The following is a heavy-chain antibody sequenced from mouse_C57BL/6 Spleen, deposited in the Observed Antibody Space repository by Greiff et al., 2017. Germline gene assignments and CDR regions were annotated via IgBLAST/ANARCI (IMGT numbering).Heavy chain of an antibody. V-gene: IGHV3-6*01. CDR3: AGDYDEAYYAMDY. CDR2: ISYDGSN. CDR1: GYSITSGYY. D-gene: IGHD2-12*01. Sequence: VQLQQSGPGLVKPSQSLSLTCSVTGYSITSGYYWNWIRQFPGNKLEWMGYISYDGSNNYNPSLKNRISITRDTSKNQFFLKLNSVTTEDTATYYCAGDYDEAYYAMDYWGQGTSVTVSS. J-gene: IGHJ4*01.